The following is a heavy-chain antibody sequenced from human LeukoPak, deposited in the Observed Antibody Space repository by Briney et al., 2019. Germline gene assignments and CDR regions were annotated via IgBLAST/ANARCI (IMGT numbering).Heavy chain of an antibody. V-gene: IGHV4-59*01. CDR2: IYYSGRT. J-gene: IGHJ3*02. Sequence: SETLSLTCTVSGGSISDYYWNWMRQPPGKGLEWIGYIYYSGRTNYNPSLKGRVSISVDTSKNQFSLKLSSVTAADTAVYYCARDFRGSVDAFDIWGQGTMVAVSS. CDR1: GGSISDYY. CDR3: ARDFRGSVDAFDI.